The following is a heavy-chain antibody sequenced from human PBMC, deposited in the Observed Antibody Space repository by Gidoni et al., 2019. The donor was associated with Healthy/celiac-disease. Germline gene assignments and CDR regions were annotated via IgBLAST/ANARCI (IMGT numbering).Heavy chain of an antibody. Sequence: QVQLVESGGGVVQPGGSLSLSCAASGFTFSSYAMHWVRQAPGKGLEWVAVISYDGSNKYYADSVKGRFTISRDNSKNTLYLQMNSLRAEDTAVYYCAREGYYYGTLDYWGQGTLVTVSS. D-gene: IGHD3-10*01. V-gene: IGHV3-30*04. CDR2: ISYDGSNK. CDR1: GFTFSSYA. J-gene: IGHJ4*02. CDR3: AREGYYYGTLDY.